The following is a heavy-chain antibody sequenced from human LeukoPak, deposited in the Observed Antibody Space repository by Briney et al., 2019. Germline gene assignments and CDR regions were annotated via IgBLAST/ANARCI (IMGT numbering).Heavy chain of an antibody. CDR2: TYYRSKWYT. CDR3: AREDNDAFDI. CDR1: GDSVSNNNAA. V-gene: IGHV6-1*01. Sequence: SQTLSLTCAISGDSVSNNNAAWNWIRQSPSRGLEWLGRTYYRSKWYTDNPVSVRSRIAINPDTSQNQFSLHLSSVTPDDTAVYFCAREDNDAFDIWGQGTMVTVSS. J-gene: IGHJ3*02.